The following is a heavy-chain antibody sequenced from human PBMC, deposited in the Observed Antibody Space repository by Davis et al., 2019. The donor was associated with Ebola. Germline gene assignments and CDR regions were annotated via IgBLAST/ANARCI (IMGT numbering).Heavy chain of an antibody. D-gene: IGHD6-13*01. J-gene: IGHJ2*01. Sequence: SEILSLTCTVSGDSIGSSSYYWSWIRQPPGKGLEWIGYIYYSGSTNYNPSLKSRVTISVDTSKNQFSLKLSSVTAADTAVYYCARASSSSWYLGYFDLWGRGTLVTVSS. CDR3: ARASSSSWYLGYFDL. CDR2: IYYSGST. V-gene: IGHV4-61*01. CDR1: GDSIGSSSYY.